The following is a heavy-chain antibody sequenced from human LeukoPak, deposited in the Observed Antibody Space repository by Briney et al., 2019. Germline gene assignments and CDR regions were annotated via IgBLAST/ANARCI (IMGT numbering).Heavy chain of an antibody. CDR1: GGSFSGYY. D-gene: IGHD2-15*01. J-gene: IGHJ4*02. V-gene: IGHV4-34*01. CDR3: ARGPLKGGVVVVAALLFDY. CDR2: INHSGST. Sequence: SETLSLTCAVYGGSFSGYYWSWIRQPPGKGPEWIGEINHSGSTNYNPSLKSRVTISVDTSKNQFSLKLSSVTAADTAVYYCARGPLKGGVVVVAALLFDYWGQGTLVTVSS.